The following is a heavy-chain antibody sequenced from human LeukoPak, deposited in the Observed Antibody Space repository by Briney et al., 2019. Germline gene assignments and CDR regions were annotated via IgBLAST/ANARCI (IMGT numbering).Heavy chain of an antibody. V-gene: IGHV3-30*03. D-gene: IGHD3-22*01. Sequence: PGRSLRLSCAASGFTFSNYGMHWVRQAPGKGLEWVAVISYDGSNRYYADSVKGRFTISRDNSKNTLYLQMNSLRAEDTAVYYCARDTYYYDSSGYYYPGGCDYWGQGTLVTVSS. CDR3: ARDTYYYDSSGYYYPGGCDY. CDR1: GFTFSNYG. J-gene: IGHJ4*02. CDR2: ISYDGSNR.